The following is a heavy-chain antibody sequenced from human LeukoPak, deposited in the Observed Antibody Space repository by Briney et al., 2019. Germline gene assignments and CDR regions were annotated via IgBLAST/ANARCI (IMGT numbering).Heavy chain of an antibody. V-gene: IGHV4-39*07. J-gene: IGHJ5*02. Sequence: SETLSLTCAVSGGSITSSTYYWGWIRQPPGKGLEWIGSLYYSGSTYYNPSLKSRVTISVDTSKNQFSLKLSSVTAADTAVYYCARASCGGGTCYDSRGWFDPWGQGTLVTVSS. D-gene: IGHD2-15*01. CDR3: ARASCGGGTCYDSRGWFDP. CDR2: LYYSGST. CDR1: GGSITSSTYY.